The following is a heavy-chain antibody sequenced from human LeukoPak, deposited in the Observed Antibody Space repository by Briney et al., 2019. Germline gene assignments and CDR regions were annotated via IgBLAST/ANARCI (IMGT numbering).Heavy chain of an antibody. V-gene: IGHV3-74*01. CDR3: ARKAGGYSYGPLDY. CDR1: GFTFSSYW. Sequence: GGSLRLSCAASGFTFSSYWMHWVRQAPGKGLVWVSRINSDGSSTGYADSVKGRFTISRDNAKNTLYLQMNSLRGEDTAVYYCARKAGGYSYGPLDYWGQGTLVTVSS. CDR2: INSDGSST. J-gene: IGHJ4*02. D-gene: IGHD5-18*01.